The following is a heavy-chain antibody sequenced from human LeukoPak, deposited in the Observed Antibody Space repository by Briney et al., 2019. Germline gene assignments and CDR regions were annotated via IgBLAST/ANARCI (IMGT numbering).Heavy chain of an antibody. D-gene: IGHD2-8*01. CDR2: INYSGST. Sequence: SETLSLTCTVSGGSISSTFYYWGWIRQPPGKGLEWIGSINYSGSTYYNPSLKSRVTISVDTSKNQFSLKLSSVTAADTAVYYCARRRFVRGPDVVNPFDYWGQGTLVTVSS. CDR3: ARRRFVRGPDVVNPFDY. V-gene: IGHV4-39*01. CDR1: GGSISSTFYY. J-gene: IGHJ4*02.